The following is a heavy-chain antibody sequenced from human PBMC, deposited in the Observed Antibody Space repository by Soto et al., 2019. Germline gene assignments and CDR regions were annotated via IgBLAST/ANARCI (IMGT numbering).Heavy chain of an antibody. V-gene: IGHV1-2*02. Sequence: ASVKVSCKASGYTFTGYYMHWVRQAPGQGLEWMGWINPNSGGTNYAQKFQGRVTMTRDTSISTAYMELSRLRSDDTAVYYCARYYYDSSGYYYPYFDYWGQGTLVTVYS. CDR2: INPNSGGT. CDR1: GYTFTGYY. CDR3: ARYYYDSSGYYYPYFDY. J-gene: IGHJ4*02. D-gene: IGHD3-22*01.